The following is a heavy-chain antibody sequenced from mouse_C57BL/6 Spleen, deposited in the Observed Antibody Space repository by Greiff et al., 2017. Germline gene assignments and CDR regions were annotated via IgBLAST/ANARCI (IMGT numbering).Heavy chain of an antibody. D-gene: IGHD1-1*01. Sequence: QVQLQQPGAELVMPGASVKLSCKASGYTFTSYWMHWVKQRPGQGLEWIGEIDPSDSYTNYNQKFKGKSTLTVDKSSCTAYMQLSSLTSEDSAVYYCARHYGSTFDYWGQGTTLTVSS. CDR1: GYTFTSYW. J-gene: IGHJ2*01. CDR3: ARHYGSTFDY. V-gene: IGHV1-69*01. CDR2: IDPSDSYT.